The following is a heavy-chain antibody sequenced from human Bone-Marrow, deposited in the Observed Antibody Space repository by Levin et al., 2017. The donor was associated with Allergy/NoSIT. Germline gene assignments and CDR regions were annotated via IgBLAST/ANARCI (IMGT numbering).Heavy chain of an antibody. Sequence: GESLKISCTASGFTFSNYGIHWVRQAPGKGLEWVALVAYDGDNKYYADSVKGRFTISRDNAKNTVYLEIHSLTVEDTGVYYCTKDGRIAVATTTWFDPWGQGTLVTVSS. CDR1: GFTFSNYG. J-gene: IGHJ5*02. D-gene: IGHD6-19*01. V-gene: IGHV3-30*18. CDR3: TKDGRIAVATTTWFDP. CDR2: VAYDGDNK.